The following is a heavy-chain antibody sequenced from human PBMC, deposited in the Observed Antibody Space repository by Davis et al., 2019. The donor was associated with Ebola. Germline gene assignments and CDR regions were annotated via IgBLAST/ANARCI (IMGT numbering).Heavy chain of an antibody. V-gene: IGHV1-69*13. CDR2: IIPIFGTA. J-gene: IGHJ6*02. Sequence: SVKVSCKASGGTFSSYAISWVRQAPGQGLEWMGGIIPIFGTANYAQKFQGRVTITADESTSTAYMELRSLRSDDTAVYYCARSGYCSSTSCSYYYGMDVWGQGTTVTVSS. CDR1: GGTFSSYA. CDR3: ARSGYCSSTSCSYYYGMDV. D-gene: IGHD2-2*01.